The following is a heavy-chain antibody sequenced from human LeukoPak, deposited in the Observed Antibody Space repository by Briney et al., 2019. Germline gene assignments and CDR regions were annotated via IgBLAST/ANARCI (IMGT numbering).Heavy chain of an antibody. CDR2: ISGSGGST. CDR3: AKDKPTWVRSFGEFHYFGY. J-gene: IGHJ4*02. CDR1: GFTFSSYG. V-gene: IGHV3-23*01. Sequence: GGSLRLSCAASGFTFSSYGMSWVRQAPGKGLEWVSAISGSGGSTYYADSVKGRFTISRDNSKNTLYLQMNSLRAEDTAVYYCAKDKPTWVRSFGEFHYFGYWGQGTLVTVSS. D-gene: IGHD3-10*01.